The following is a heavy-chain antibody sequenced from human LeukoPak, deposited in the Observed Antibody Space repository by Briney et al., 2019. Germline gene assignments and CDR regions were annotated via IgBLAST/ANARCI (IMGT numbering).Heavy chain of an antibody. V-gene: IGHV4-59*01. CDR2: IYDSGST. CDR1: GGSISGYY. Sequence: SETLSLTCTVSGGSISGYYWSWIRQPPGKGLEWTGYIYDSGSTNYNPSLKSRVTTSVDTSKNQFILKLSSVTAADTAVYFCARVPKQQRVGGFGYMDVWGKGTTVTISS. D-gene: IGHD6-13*01. CDR3: ARVPKQQRVGGFGYMDV. J-gene: IGHJ6*03.